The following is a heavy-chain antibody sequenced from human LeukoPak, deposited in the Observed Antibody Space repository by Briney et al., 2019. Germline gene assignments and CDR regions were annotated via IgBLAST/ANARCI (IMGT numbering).Heavy chain of an antibody. CDR2: IFYSGSA. J-gene: IGHJ4*02. CDR1: GGSLSSSRYY. CDR3: AKQSPTSSVDEY. Sequence: PSETLSLTCTVSGGSLSSSRYYWRWIRQPPGKGLEWIGSIFYSGSAYYNPSLKSRVTISIDTSKNQFYLKLNSVTAADTAVYYCAKQSPTSSVDEYWGQGTLVTVSS. V-gene: IGHV4-39*01. D-gene: IGHD4-23*01.